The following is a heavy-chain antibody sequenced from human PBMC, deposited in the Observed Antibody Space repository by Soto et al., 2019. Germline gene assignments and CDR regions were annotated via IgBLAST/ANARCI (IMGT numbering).Heavy chain of an antibody. CDR3: AKQNQFGY. V-gene: IGHV3-30*18. Sequence: QVQLVASGGGVVQPGRSLRLYCAASGFTFSSYGMHWVRQAPGKGLEWVAVISYDGSNKYYADSVKGRFTISRDNSKNTLYLQMNSLRAEDTAVYYCAKQNQFGYWGQGTLVTVSS. J-gene: IGHJ4*02. CDR2: ISYDGSNK. CDR1: GFTFSSYG.